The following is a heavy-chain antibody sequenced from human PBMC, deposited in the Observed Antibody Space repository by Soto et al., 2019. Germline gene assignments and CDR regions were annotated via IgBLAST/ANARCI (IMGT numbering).Heavy chain of an antibody. Sequence: QVQLVESGGGVVQPGRSLRLSCAASGFTFSSYGMHWVRQAPGKGLEWVAVIWYDGSNKYYADSVKGRFTISRDKSKNTLYLQMTSLRAEDTAVYYCARITIDWYFSGALALDYWGQGTLVTVSS. CDR2: IWYDGSNK. CDR1: GFTFSSYG. V-gene: IGHV3-33*01. CDR3: ARITIDWYFSGALALDY. J-gene: IGHJ4*02. D-gene: IGHD3-9*01.